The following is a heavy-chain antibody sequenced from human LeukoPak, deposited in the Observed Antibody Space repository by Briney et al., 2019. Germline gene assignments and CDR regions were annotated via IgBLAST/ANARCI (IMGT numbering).Heavy chain of an antibody. J-gene: IGHJ4*02. D-gene: IGHD1-26*01. Sequence: PSETLSLTCIVSGHSISSVYYWGWIRQPPGKGLEWIGSIYHSGSTYYNPSLKSRVTISVDTSKNQFSLKLSSVTAADTAMYYCARLRRVGATPFDYWGQGTLVTVSS. CDR1: GHSISSVYY. CDR3: ARLRRVGATPFDY. V-gene: IGHV4-38-2*02. CDR2: IYHSGST.